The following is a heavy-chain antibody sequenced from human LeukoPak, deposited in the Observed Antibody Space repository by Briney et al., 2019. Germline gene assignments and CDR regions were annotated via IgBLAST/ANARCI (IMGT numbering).Heavy chain of an antibody. V-gene: IGHV3-73*01. CDR3: TSYDPNYYDSSGRPWGAFDI. Sequence: QTGGSLRLSCAASGFTFSGSAMHWVRQASGKGLGWVGRIRSNAHSYATAYAASVKGRFTISRDDSKNTAYLQMNSLKTEDTAVYYCTSYDPNYYDSSGRPWGAFDIWGQGTMVTVSS. CDR1: GFTFSGSA. CDR2: IRSNAHSYAT. D-gene: IGHD3-22*01. J-gene: IGHJ3*02.